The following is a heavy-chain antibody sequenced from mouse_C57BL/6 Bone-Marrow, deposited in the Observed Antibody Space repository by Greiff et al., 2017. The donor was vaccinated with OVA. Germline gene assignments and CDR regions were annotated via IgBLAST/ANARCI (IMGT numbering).Heavy chain of an antibody. CDR2: ISNLAYSI. J-gene: IGHJ3*01. CDR1: GFTFSDYG. V-gene: IGHV5-15*01. CDR3: ASLGSSYVGFAY. D-gene: IGHD1-1*01. Sequence: EVQRVESGGGLVQPGGSLKLSCAASGFTFSDYGMAWVRQAPRKGPEWVAFISNLAYSIYYADTVTGRFPIFRENAKNTLYLEMSSLRSEDTAMYYCASLGSSYVGFAYWGQGTLVTVSA.